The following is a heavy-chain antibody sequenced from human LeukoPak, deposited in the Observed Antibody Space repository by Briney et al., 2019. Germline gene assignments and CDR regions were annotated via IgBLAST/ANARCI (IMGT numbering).Heavy chain of an antibody. Sequence: SVKVSCKASGGTFSSYAISWVRQAPGQGLEWMGGIIPIFGTANYAQKFQGRVTITADESTSTAYMELSSLRSEDTAVYYCAKDPEWERRDYYYHMDVWGKGTTVTISS. D-gene: IGHD1-26*01. CDR1: GGTFSSYA. CDR2: IIPIFGTA. J-gene: IGHJ6*03. CDR3: AKDPEWERRDYYYHMDV. V-gene: IGHV1-69*13.